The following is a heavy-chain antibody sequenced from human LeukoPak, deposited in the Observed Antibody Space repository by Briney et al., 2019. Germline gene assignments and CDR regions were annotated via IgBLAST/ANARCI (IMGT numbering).Heavy chain of an antibody. Sequence: SVKISCKASGGTFSSYTISWVRQAPGQGLEWMGRIIPILGIANYAQKFQGRVTITADKSTSTAYMELSSLRSEDTAVYYCARDADGYNYVGNWFDPWGQGTLVTVSS. D-gene: IGHD5-24*01. CDR2: IIPILGIA. CDR1: GGTFSSYT. CDR3: ARDADGYNYVGNWFDP. J-gene: IGHJ5*02. V-gene: IGHV1-69*04.